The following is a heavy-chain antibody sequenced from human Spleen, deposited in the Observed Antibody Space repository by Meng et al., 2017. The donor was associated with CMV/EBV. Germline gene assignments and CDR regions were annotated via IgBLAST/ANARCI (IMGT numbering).Heavy chain of an antibody. V-gene: IGHV1-69*05. Sequence: SVKVSCKSSGGSFSSYAISWVRQAPGQGLEWMGGIIPIFGTANYAQKLQGRVTITTDESRITAYMELSSLRSEDTAVYYCARDRSGSIDYWGQGTLVTVSS. CDR3: ARDRSGSIDY. CDR2: IIPIFGTA. CDR1: GGSFSSYA. D-gene: IGHD6-19*01. J-gene: IGHJ4*02.